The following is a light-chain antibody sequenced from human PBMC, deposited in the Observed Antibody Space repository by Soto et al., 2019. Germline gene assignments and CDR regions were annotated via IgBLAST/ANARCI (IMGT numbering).Light chain of an antibody. V-gene: IGLV2-8*01. Sequence: QSVLTQPPSASGSPGQSVTISLAGTGSGIAVYNFVSWYQQHPDKAPKLIIYEVYKRPSGVPDRFSASKSGNTASLTVYGLQAEDEADYYCSSFAGDNTVVFGGGTKVTVL. J-gene: IGLJ2*01. CDR3: SSFAGDNTVV. CDR1: GSGIAVYNF. CDR2: EVY.